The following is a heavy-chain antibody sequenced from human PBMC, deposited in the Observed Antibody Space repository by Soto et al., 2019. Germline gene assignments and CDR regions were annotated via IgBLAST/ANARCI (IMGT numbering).Heavy chain of an antibody. CDR3: ARGGSSWYLAYYYYYMDV. V-gene: IGHV4-59*01. J-gene: IGHJ6*03. CDR2: IYYSGST. CDR1: GGSISSYY. Sequence: ASETLSLTCTVSGGSISSYYWSWIRQPPGKGLEWIGYIYYSGSTNYNPSLKSRVTISVDTSKNQFSLKLSSVTAADTAVYYCARGGSSWYLAYYYYYMDVWGKGTTVTVSS. D-gene: IGHD6-13*01.